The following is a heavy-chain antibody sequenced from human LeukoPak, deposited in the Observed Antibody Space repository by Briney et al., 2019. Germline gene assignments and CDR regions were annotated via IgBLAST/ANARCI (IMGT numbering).Heavy chain of an antibody. V-gene: IGHV1-24*01. J-gene: IGHJ5*02. Sequence: ASVKVSCKVSGYTLTELSMHWVRQAPGKGLEWMGGFDPEDGETIYAQKFQGRVTMTEDTSTGTAYMELSSLRSEDTAVYYCATPNVYYYGSGSYSYWFDPWGQGTLVTVSS. D-gene: IGHD3-10*01. CDR1: GYTLTELS. CDR3: ATPNVYYYGSGSYSYWFDP. CDR2: FDPEDGET.